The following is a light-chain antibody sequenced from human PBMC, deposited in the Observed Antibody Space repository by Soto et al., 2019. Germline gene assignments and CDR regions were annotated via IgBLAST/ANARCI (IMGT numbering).Light chain of an antibody. Sequence: QSVLTQPPSASGTPGQRVSITCSGSDSNIGSNSVHWYQQVPGMAPKLLVYKSDQRPSGVPDRFSGSKSVTSASLAISGLRAGDEAEYYCATWDDGLSGVLFGGGTKLTV. V-gene: IGLV1-47*01. CDR2: KSD. J-gene: IGLJ2*01. CDR1: DSNIGSNS. CDR3: ATWDDGLSGVL.